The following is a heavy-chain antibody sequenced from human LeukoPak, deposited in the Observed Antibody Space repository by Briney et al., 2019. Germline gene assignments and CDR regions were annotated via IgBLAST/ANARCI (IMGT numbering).Heavy chain of an antibody. D-gene: IGHD3-22*01. V-gene: IGHV3-30*02. CDR3: AKASYYYDSSGTFDY. CDR1: GFTFSSYG. J-gene: IGHJ4*02. Sequence: QTGGSLRLXCAASGFTFSSYGMHWVRQAPGKGLEWVAFIRYDGSNKYYADSVKGRFTISRDNSKNTLYLQMNSLRAEDTAVYYCAKASYYYDSSGTFDYWGQGTLVTVSS. CDR2: IRYDGSNK.